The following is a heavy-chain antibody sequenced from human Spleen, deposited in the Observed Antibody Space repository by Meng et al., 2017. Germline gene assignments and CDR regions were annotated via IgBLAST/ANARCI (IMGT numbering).Heavy chain of an antibody. CDR2: INPNTDAT. J-gene: IGHJ4*02. V-gene: IGHV1-2*02. D-gene: IGHD6-19*01. CDR3: ARSSGWCRDDY. Sequence: ASVKVSCKALGGIFSSYAISWVRQAPGQGLEWMGWINPNTDATNYAPKFHGRVTMTRDTSISTAYMELTSLTSDDTAVYYCARSSGWCRDDYWGQGTLVTVSS. CDR1: GGIFSSYA.